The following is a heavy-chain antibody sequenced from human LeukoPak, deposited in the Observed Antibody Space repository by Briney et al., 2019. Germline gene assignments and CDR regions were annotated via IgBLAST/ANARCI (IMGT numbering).Heavy chain of an antibody. CDR2: IYHSGST. Sequence: SETLSLTCTVSDYSISSSYYWGWIRQPPGKGLEWIGTIYHSGSTYYNPSLKSRVTISADTSKNQFSLKLYSVTAADTAVYYCATRKLGNDYWGQGTLVTVSS. J-gene: IGHJ4*02. D-gene: IGHD7-27*01. CDR1: DYSISSSYY. V-gene: IGHV4-38-2*02. CDR3: ATRKLGNDY.